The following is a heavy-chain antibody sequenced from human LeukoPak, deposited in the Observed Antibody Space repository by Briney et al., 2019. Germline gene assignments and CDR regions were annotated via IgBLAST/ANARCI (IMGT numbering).Heavy chain of an antibody. J-gene: IGHJ4*02. V-gene: IGHV3-23*01. CDR3: AKGNRRDGYNALFDY. Sequence: GGSLRLSCAASGITFSSYGMSWVRQAPGKGLEWVSSISSTGGTTYYADSVKGRFTISRDNSKNTLYLQMNSLRAEDTAVYYCAKGNRRDGYNALFDYWGQGTLVTVSS. CDR2: ISSTGGTT. CDR1: GITFSSYG. D-gene: IGHD5-24*01.